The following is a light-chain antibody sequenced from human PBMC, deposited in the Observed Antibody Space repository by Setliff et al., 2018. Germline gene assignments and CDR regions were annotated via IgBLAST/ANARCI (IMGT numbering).Light chain of an antibody. J-gene: IGLJ1*01. Sequence: QSVLTQPAAVSRSPGQSITISCTGTSSDVGGYDYVSWYQQHPGKAPKLIIHDVTKRPSGVSSRFSGSKSGNTASLTISGLQAEDEADYFCSSYKNTNKNVFGTGTKVTVL. CDR2: DVT. CDR1: SSDVGGYDY. V-gene: IGLV2-14*01. CDR3: SSYKNTNKNV.